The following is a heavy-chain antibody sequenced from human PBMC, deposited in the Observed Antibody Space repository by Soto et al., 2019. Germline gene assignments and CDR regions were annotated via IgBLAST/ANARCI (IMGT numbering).Heavy chain of an antibody. V-gene: IGHV3-30*15. Sequence: LRLSCAASGFTLSSYAMHWVRQAPGKGLEWVALISYDAENEYYADSVKGRFTISRDTSVNLAYLHLSSLTSDDTAVYFCARCHRGLRCHLDSWGQGTPVTVSS. CDR3: ARCHRGLRCHLDS. CDR2: ISYDAENE. J-gene: IGHJ4*02. CDR1: GFTLSSYA. D-gene: IGHD4-17*01.